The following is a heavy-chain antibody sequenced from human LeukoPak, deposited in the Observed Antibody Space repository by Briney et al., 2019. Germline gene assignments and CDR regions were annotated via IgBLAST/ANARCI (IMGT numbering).Heavy chain of an antibody. D-gene: IGHD6-19*01. J-gene: IGHJ3*01. CDR3: ARNQAVAANRGASDV. Sequence: SETLSLTCTVSGDSISTYFWTWLRQPPGKGLERIGYVFHTGSANYNHSLKSRVTISVDTSKNQFSLKLDSVTDIDTAMYYCARNQAVAANRGASDVWGQGTMVTVSS. CDR1: GDSISTYF. V-gene: IGHV4-59*08. CDR2: VFHTGSA.